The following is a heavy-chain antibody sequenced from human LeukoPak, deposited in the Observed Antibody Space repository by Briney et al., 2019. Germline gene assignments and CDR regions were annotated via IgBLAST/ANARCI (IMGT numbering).Heavy chain of an antibody. V-gene: IGHV3-23*01. D-gene: IGHD4-17*01. CDR3: ARDPNGNYAGAFDSQR. CDR1: GFTFSNYA. Sequence: PGGSLRLSCAASGFTFSNYALTWVRQAPGKGREWVSSISGVNTHYADSVKGRFAISRDNCKNTLYLQMSSLRAEDTAVYYCARDPNGNYAGAFDSQRWGQGTVVTVSS. CDR2: ISGVNT. J-gene: IGHJ1*01.